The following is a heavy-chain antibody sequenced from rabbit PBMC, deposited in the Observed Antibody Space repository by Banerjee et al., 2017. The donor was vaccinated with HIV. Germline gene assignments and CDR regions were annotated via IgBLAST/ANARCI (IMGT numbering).Heavy chain of an antibody. Sequence: QEQLVESGGGLVQPGGSLTLTCKASGFSFSNGYVMCWVRQAPGKGLEWIACIYNGDGSTDYANWAKGRFTISKTSSTTVTLQVTSLTAADTATYFCARDVDAGYVGVGCALWGPGTLVTVS. D-gene: IGHD4-2*01. J-gene: IGHJ6*01. CDR3: ARDVDAGYVGVGCAL. CDR1: GFSFSNGYV. CDR2: IYNGDGST. V-gene: IGHV1S45*01.